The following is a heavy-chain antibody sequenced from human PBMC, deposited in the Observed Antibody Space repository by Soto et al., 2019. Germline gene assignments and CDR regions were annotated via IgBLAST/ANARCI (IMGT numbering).Heavy chain of an antibody. Sequence: SETLSLTCTVSGGSISSYYWSWIQQPPGKGLEWIGYIYYSGSTNYNPSLKSRVTISVDTSKNQFSLKLSSVTAADTAVYYCARRRRYSGYDYWGQGTLVTVSS. CDR3: ARRRRYSGYDY. V-gene: IGHV4-59*08. CDR1: GGSISSYY. D-gene: IGHD5-12*01. CDR2: IYYSGST. J-gene: IGHJ4*02.